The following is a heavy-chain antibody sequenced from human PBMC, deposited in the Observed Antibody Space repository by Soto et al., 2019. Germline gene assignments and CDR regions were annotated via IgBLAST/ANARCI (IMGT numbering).Heavy chain of an antibody. CDR2: IYWDDDK. D-gene: IGHD3-9*01. V-gene: IGHV2-5*02. CDR3: ARTFYDILTGPYFDY. CDR1: GFSLSTSGVG. J-gene: IGHJ4*02. Sequence: QITLKESGPTLVKPTQTLTLTCTFSGFSLSTSGVGVGWIRQPPGKALEWLALIYWDDDKRYSPSLKSRLTIXKDXSXSQVVLTMTNMDPVDTATYYCARTFYDILTGPYFDYWGQGTLVTVSS.